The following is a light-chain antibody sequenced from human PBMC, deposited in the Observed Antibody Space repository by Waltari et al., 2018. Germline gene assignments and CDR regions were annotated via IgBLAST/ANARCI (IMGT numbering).Light chain of an antibody. V-gene: IGKV1-5*03. J-gene: IGKJ2*01. CDR1: QSISSW. CDR2: KAS. Sequence: DIQMAQSPSTLSASVGDRVTITCRASQSISSWLAWYQQKPGKAPKLLIYKASSLESEVPSRFSGSGSGTEFTLTISSLQPDDCATYYCQQYNSYSVTFGQGTKLEI. CDR3: QQYNSYSVT.